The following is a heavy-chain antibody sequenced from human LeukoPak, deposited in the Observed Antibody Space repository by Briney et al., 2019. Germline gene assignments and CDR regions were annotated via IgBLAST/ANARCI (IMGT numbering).Heavy chain of an antibody. CDR2: ISSSSTCI. V-gene: IGHV3-21*04. J-gene: IGHJ4*02. CDR1: GFTSSIFS. CDR3: AKVYYYDSSGYPGFDY. Sequence: GGSLRLSCAASGFTSSIFSINWVRQAPGKGLEWVSSISSSSTCIYYADSVKGRFTISRDNSKNTLYLQMNSLRAEDTAVYYCAKVYYYDSSGYPGFDYWGQGTLVTVSS. D-gene: IGHD3-22*01.